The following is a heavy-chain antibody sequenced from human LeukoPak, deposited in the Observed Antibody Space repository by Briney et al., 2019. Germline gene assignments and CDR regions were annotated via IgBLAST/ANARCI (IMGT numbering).Heavy chain of an antibody. CDR2: INPKSGGA. CDR3: EREDFFSSGDCFDP. CDR1: GYTFTEYY. V-gene: IGHV1-2*02. D-gene: IGHD6-25*01. Sequence: ASVKDSLLSSGYTFTEYYIHGVRQPPGQGLEWMGWINPKSGGANYAQKFEGRVTMTRNTSISTDYMELSRLRSVDTAVYYCEREDFFSSGDCFDPWGQGTLVTVSS. J-gene: IGHJ5*02.